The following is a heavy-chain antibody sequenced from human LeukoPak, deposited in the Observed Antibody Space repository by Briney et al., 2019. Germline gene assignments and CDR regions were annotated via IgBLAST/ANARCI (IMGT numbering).Heavy chain of an antibody. CDR3: ARDFADYGDFESGYGMDV. CDR1: GGSISSGDYY. CDR2: IYYSGST. Sequence: PSETLSLTCTVSGGSISSGDYYWSWIRQPPGKGLEWIGYIYYSGSTYYNPSLKSRVTISVDTSKNQFSLKLSSVTAADTAVYYCARDFADYGDFESGYGMDVWGKGTTVTASS. D-gene: IGHD4-17*01. J-gene: IGHJ6*04. V-gene: IGHV4-30-4*01.